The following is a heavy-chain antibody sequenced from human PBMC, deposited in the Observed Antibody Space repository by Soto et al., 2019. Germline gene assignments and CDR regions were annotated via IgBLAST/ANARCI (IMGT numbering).Heavy chain of an antibody. J-gene: IGHJ1*01. CDR3: ARGVVVAATRASHFQH. V-gene: IGHV4-34*01. CDR2: INHSGST. CDR1: GGSFSGYY. Sequence: SETLSLTCAVYGGSFSGYYWSWIRQPPGKGLEWIGEINHSGSTNYNPSLKSRVTISVDTSKNQFSLKLSSVTAADTAAYYCARGVVVAATRASHFQHWGQGTLVTVSS. D-gene: IGHD2-15*01.